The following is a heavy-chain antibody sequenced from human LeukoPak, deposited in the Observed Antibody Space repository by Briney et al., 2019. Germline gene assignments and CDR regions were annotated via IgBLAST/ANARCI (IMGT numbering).Heavy chain of an antibody. D-gene: IGHD5-18*01. J-gene: IGHJ4*02. CDR3: ARDLAYSRLDY. CDR1: GLTFSSSW. CDR2: INPDGNKK. V-gene: IGHV3-7*01. Sequence: GGSLRLSCVVSGLTFSSSWMDWVRQAPGKGLEWVASINPDGNKKYSADSVKGRFTISRDNAENSLYLQMNSLRVEDTAFYYCARDLAYSRLDYWGQGMLVTVSS.